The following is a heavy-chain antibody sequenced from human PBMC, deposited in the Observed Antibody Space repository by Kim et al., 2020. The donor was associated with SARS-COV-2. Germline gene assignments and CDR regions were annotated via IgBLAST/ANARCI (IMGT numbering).Heavy chain of an antibody. V-gene: IGHV3-7*01. CDR3: ARDGMGGYFDY. Sequence: GGSLRLSCAASGFTFSSYCMSWVRQAPGKGLEWVANIKQDGSEKYYVDSVKGRFTISRDNAKNSLYLQMNSLRAEDTAVYHCARDGMGGYFDYWGQGTLVTVSS. CDR2: IKQDGSEK. CDR1: GFTFSSYC. D-gene: IGHD1-26*01. J-gene: IGHJ4*02.